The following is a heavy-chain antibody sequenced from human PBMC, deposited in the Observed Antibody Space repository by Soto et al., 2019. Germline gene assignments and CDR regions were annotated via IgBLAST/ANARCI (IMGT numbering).Heavy chain of an antibody. V-gene: IGHV3-30*18. CDR1: GFTFSSYG. Sequence: GGSLRLSCAASGFTFSSYGMHWVRQAPGKGLEWVAVISYDGSNKYYADSVKSRFTISRDNSKNTLYLQMNSLRAEDTAVYYCAKSSLEWLLYRKAGVDYWGQGTLVTVSS. CDR3: AKSSLEWLLYRKAGVDY. CDR2: ISYDGSNK. D-gene: IGHD3-3*01. J-gene: IGHJ4*02.